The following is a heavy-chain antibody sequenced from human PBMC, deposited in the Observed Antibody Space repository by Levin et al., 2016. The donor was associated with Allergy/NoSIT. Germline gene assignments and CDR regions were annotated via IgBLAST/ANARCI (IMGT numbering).Heavy chain of an antibody. CDR2: IDGIGAGT. J-gene: IGHJ4*02. CDR3: SGHGGNSD. Sequence: GESLKISCAVFGFTLRGNGMTWFRRAPGKGLEWVSDIDGIGAGTYYADPVRGRFTISRDDSKNTVYLQMNSLRVEDTAVYHCSGHGGNSDWGQGTLVTVSS. D-gene: IGHD4-23*01. CDR1: GFTLRGNG. V-gene: IGHV3-23*01.